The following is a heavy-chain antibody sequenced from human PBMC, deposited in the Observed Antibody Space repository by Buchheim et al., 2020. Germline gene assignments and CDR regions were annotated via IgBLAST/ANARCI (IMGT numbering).Heavy chain of an antibody. CDR1: GGSISTNRW. CDR3: VGRPFRDQGGGLDV. J-gene: IGHJ6*02. D-gene: IGHD6-6*01. CDR2: ILHTGNT. Sequence: QVHLQQSGPGLVEPSGTLSLTCVVSGGSISTNRWWTWVRQPPGKGLEWIGEILHTGNTAYIPSLQSRITVSLDKSKNQFSLILSSVTAADTAVYYCVGRPFRDQGGGLDVWGQGTT. V-gene: IGHV4/OR15-8*02.